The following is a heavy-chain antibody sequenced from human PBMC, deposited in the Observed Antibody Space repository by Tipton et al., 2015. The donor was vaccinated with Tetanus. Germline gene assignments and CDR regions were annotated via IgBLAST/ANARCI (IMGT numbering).Heavy chain of an antibody. Sequence: GSLRLSCVGSGFSFSSHSMNWVRQAPGKGLEWVSSIGTSSSYIYDAASVKGRFTISRDNAKNSVSLQMNSLRAEDTAVYYCARDERYGDYAYWGQGALVTVSS. V-gene: IGHV3-21*01. CDR1: GFSFSSHS. CDR2: IGTSSSYI. J-gene: IGHJ4*02. CDR3: ARDERYGDYAY. D-gene: IGHD4-17*01.